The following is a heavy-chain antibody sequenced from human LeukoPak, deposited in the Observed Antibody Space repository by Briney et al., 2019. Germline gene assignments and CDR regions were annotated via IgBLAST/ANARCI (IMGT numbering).Heavy chain of an antibody. CDR1: GFTFNNYA. J-gene: IGHJ5*01. V-gene: IGHV3-30*18. D-gene: IGHD2-8*01. CDR2: TSYDGSSQ. CDR3: AKSGSIVLMVAS. Sequence: PGTSLRLSCAASGFTFNNYAMHWVRQAPGKGLEWVAFTSYDGSSQFYADSVKGRFTISRDNSKNTLYLQLNSLRPEDAAVYYCAKSGSIVLMVASWGQEPWSPS.